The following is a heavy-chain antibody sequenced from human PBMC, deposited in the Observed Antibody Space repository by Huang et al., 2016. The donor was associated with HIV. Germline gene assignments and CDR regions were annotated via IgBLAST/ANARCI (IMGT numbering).Heavy chain of an antibody. CDR2: IFWDDDK. Sequence: QITLKESGPTLVKPTQTLTLTCTFSGFSITTDGAGVGWIRKPPGQALEWRALIFWDDDKRYSPSLKNRLSITKYTSKNQVVLTMTNMDPVDTATYFCAHRQTYDFWSGSFDSWGQGTLVTVSS. CDR3: AHRQTYDFWSGSFDS. D-gene: IGHD3-3*01. J-gene: IGHJ4*02. CDR1: GFSITTDGAG. V-gene: IGHV2-5*02.